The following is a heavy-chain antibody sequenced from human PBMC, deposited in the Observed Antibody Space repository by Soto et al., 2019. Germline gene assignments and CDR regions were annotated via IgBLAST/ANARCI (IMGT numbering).Heavy chain of an antibody. D-gene: IGHD6-13*01. CDR3: ARNLEQQLPKHYYYYGMDV. V-gene: IGHV5-51*01. Sequence: GESLKISCKGSGYSFTSYWIGWVRQMPGKGLEWMGIIYPGDSDTRYSPSFQGQVTISADKSISTAYLQWSSLKASDTAMYYCARNLEQQLPKHYYYYGMDVWGQGTTVTVSS. CDR2: IYPGDSDT. CDR1: GYSFTSYW. J-gene: IGHJ6*02.